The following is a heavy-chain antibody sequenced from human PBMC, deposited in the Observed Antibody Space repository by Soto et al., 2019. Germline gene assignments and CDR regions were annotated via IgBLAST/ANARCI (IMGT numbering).Heavy chain of an antibody. CDR1: GFTFSSYA. D-gene: IGHD1-26*01. CDR2: ISGSGGST. J-gene: IGHJ4*02. Sequence: EVQLLESGGGLVQPGGSLRLSCAASGFTFSSYAMSWVRQAPGKGREWVSVISGSGGSTYYADSVKGRFTISRDNSKNTLYLQMNSLRAEDTAVYYCAKRAWGYFYFDYWGQGTLVTVSS. V-gene: IGHV3-23*01. CDR3: AKRAWGYFYFDY.